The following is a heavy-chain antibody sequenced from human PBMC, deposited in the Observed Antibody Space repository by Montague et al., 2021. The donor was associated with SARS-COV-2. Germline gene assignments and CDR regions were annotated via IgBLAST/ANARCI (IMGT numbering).Heavy chain of an antibody. D-gene: IGHD3-10*01. V-gene: IGHV4-4*07. CDR3: TRDNPVLWFGETYAFDI. J-gene: IGHJ3*02. CDR1: GGSISSYY. CDR2: IYTSGST. Sequence: SETLSLTCTVSGGSISSYYWGWIRQPAGKGLEWIGRIYTSGSTNYNPSLKSRVTMSVDTSKNQFSLKLSSVTAADTAVYYCTRDNPVLWFGETYAFDIWGQGTMVTVSS.